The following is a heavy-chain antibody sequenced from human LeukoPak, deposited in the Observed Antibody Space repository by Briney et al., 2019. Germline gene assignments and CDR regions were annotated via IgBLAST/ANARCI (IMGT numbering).Heavy chain of an antibody. V-gene: IGHV4-59*01. CDR3: ARDALDYGGNYYYYGMDA. CDR2: ISYSGTT. J-gene: IGHJ6*02. D-gene: IGHD4-23*01. CDR1: GGSISSYY. Sequence: SETLSLTCTVSGGSISSYYWSWTRQPPGKGLEWIGYISYSGTTNYNPSLKSRVTISVDTSKNQFSLKLSSVTAADTAVYYCARDALDYGGNYYYYGMDAWGQGTTVTVSS.